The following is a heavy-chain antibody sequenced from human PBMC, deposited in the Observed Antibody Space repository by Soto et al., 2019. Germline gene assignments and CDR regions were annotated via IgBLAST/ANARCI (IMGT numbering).Heavy chain of an antibody. CDR1: GYTFTSYG. J-gene: IGHJ6*02. CDR2: ISAYNGNT. CDR3: ARDLGGSYFLDYYYYGMDV. V-gene: IGHV1-18*01. D-gene: IGHD1-26*01. Sequence: ASVKVSCKASGYTFTSYGISWVRQAPGQGLEWMGWISAYNGNTNYAQKLQGRVTMTTDTSTSTAYMELRSLRSDDTAVYYCARDLGGSYFLDYYYYGMDVWGQGTTVTVS.